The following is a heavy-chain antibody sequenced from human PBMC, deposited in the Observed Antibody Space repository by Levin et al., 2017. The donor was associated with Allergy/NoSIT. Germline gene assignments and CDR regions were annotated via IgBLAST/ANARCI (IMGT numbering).Heavy chain of an antibody. CDR1: GFTFSSYA. J-gene: IGHJ4*02. CDR2: ISQSGTGT. D-gene: IGHD3-16*01. V-gene: IGHV3-23*01. Sequence: GASVKVSCAASGFTFSSYAMTWVRQAPGKGLEWVSDISQSGTGTYHADSVKGRFTISRDNSKNTLYLQMNSLRVEDTAVYYCARDLGNWKRNYFDYWGQGTLVTVSS. CDR3: ARDLGNWKRNYFDY.